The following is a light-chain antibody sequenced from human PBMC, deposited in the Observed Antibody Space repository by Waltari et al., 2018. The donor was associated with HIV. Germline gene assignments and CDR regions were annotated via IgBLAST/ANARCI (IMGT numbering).Light chain of an antibody. CDR1: SRDVGASNF. V-gene: IGLV2-8*01. Sequence: QSALTQPPSASGSPGQSVTFSCTGTSRDVGASNFVSWYQQHPGKAPKLIIYGVNRRPSWVPGRFSGSKSGNTASLTVSGLQADDEADYYCSSYAGPNHLLFGGGTKLTVL. CDR3: SSYAGPNHLL. J-gene: IGLJ2*01. CDR2: GVN.